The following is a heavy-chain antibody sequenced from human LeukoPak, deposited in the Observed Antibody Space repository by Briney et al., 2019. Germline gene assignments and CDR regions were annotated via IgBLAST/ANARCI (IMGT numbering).Heavy chain of an antibody. Sequence: GGSLRLSCAASGFTFSSYWMSWVRQAPGKGLEWVANIKQDGSEKYYVDSVKGRFTISRDNAKNSLYLQMNSLRAEDTAVYYCAREYGDYVPWFDYWGQGTLVTVSS. CDR2: IKQDGSEK. V-gene: IGHV3-7*01. J-gene: IGHJ4*02. CDR1: GFTFSSYW. CDR3: AREYGDYVPWFDY. D-gene: IGHD4-17*01.